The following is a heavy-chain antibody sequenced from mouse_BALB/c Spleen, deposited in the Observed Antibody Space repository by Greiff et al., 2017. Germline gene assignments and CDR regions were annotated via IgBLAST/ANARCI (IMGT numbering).Heavy chain of an antibody. CDR1: GYAFSSSW. CDR3: ARMGATLYYYAMDY. Sequence: QVQLKQSGPELVKPGASVKISCKASGYAFSSSWMNWVKQRPGQGLEWIGRIYPGDGDTNYNGKFKGKATLTADKSSSTAYMQLSSLTSVDSAVYFCARMGATLYYYAMDYWGQGTSVTVSS. V-gene: IGHV1-82*01. D-gene: IGHD3-1*01. J-gene: IGHJ4*01. CDR2: IYPGDGDT.